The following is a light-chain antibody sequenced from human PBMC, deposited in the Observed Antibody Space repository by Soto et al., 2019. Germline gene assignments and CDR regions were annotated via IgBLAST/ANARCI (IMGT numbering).Light chain of an antibody. CDR1: ERIYSAY. Sequence: EIVLTQSPGTLSLSPGERATLSCRASERIYSAYLGWYQQKPGQAPRLLIYDPSNRATGIPARFSGSGSGTDFTLTISSLEPEDFAVYYCQQRSSWPCTFGQGTRLEIK. J-gene: IGKJ5*01. V-gene: IGKV3-11*01. CDR2: DPS. CDR3: QQRSSWPCT.